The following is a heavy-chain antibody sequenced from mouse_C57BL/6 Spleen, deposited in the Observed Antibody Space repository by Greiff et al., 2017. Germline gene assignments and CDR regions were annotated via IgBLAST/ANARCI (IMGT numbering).Heavy chain of an antibody. CDR3: ARAQTAPFDY. V-gene: IGHV1-4*01. CDR2: INPSSGYT. CDR1: GYTFTSYT. J-gene: IGHJ2*01. D-gene: IGHD3-2*01. Sequence: VQLQQSGAELARPGASVKMSCKASGYTFTSYTMHWVKQRPGQGLEWIGYINPSSGYTKYNQKFKDKATLTADKSSSTAYMQLSSLTSEDSAVYYCARAQTAPFDYWGQGTTLTVSS.